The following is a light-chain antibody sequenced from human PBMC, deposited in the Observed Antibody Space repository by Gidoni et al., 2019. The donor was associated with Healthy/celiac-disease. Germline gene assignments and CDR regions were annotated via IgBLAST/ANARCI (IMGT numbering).Light chain of an antibody. CDR2: AAS. CDR1: QSISSY. V-gene: IGKV1-39*01. Sequence: DIQMTQSPSSLSAFVGDRVTITCRASQSISSYLNWYQQKPGKAPNLLIYAASSLQGGVPSRFTGSGSGTDFTLTISSLQPEDFATYYCQQSYSTPLTFGGGTKVEIK. J-gene: IGKJ4*01. CDR3: QQSYSTPLT.